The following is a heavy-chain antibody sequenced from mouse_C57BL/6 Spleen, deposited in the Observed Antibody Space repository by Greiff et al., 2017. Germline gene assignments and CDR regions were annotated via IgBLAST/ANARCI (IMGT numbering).Heavy chain of an antibody. V-gene: IGHV1-82*01. Sequence: QVQLQQSGPELVKPGASVKISCKASGYAFSSSWMNWVKQRPGQGLEWIGRIYPGDGDTNYNGKFKGKATLTADKSSSTAYMELRSLTSDDSAVYFYARDELFYAMGDWGQGASVTVSS. CDR2: IYPGDGDT. J-gene: IGHJ4*01. CDR3: ARDELFYAMGD. CDR1: GYAFSSSW.